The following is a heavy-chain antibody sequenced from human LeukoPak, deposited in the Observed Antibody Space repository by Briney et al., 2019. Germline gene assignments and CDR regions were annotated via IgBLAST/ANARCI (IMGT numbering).Heavy chain of an antibody. D-gene: IGHD6-19*01. CDR1: GGSFSGYY. Sequence: PSETLSLTCAVYGGSFSGYYWSWIRQPPGKGQEWIGEINHSGSTNYNPSLKSRVTISVDTSKNQFSLKLSSVTAADTAVYYCARAKQWLVRGWFDPWGQGTLVTVSS. J-gene: IGHJ5*02. CDR3: ARAKQWLVRGWFDP. V-gene: IGHV4-34*01. CDR2: INHSGST.